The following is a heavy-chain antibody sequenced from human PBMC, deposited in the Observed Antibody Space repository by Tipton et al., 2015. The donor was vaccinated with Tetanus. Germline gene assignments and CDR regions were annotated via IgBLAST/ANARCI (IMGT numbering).Heavy chain of an antibody. CDR3: ARDQARGARGWNYFDY. Sequence: TLSLTCTVSGGSISSGGYYWSWIRQHPGKGLEWIVDIYNSGSNYYNPSLKSRVTILVDTTKNQFSLRWKSVTAADTAVYYCARDQARGARGWNYFDYGGQGTLVTVSS. CDR2: IYNSGSN. CDR1: GGSISSGGYY. D-gene: IGHD1-26*01. V-gene: IGHV4-31*03. J-gene: IGHJ4*02.